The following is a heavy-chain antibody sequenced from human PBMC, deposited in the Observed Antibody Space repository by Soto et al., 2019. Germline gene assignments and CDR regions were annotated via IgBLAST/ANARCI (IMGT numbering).Heavy chain of an antibody. CDR2: IGTIGDT. D-gene: IGHD2-15*01. CDR3: VRGQEVGAHFFDS. CDR1: GFTFSSYE. J-gene: IGHJ4*02. Sequence: LRLSCAASGFTFSSYEMNWVRQAPGKGLEWVATIGTIGDTYYPASVKGRFTVSRENDKSSVSLEMNSLTVGDTAVYFCVRGQEVGAHFFDSWGQGTPVTVSS. V-gene: IGHV3-13*01.